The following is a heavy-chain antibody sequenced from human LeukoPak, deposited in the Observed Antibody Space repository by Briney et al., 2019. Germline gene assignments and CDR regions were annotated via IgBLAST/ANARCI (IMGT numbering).Heavy chain of an antibody. CDR3: ARDILVVAAYYFGY. Sequence: GGSLRLSCAASGFTFSSHAMSWVRQAPGKGLEWVSSISDNGRSTFSADSVKGRLTISRDNSKNTLYLQMSSLRAEDTAVYYCARDILVVAAYYFGYWGQGTLVTVSS. J-gene: IGHJ4*02. D-gene: IGHD2-15*01. V-gene: IGHV3-23*01. CDR1: GFTFSSHA. CDR2: ISDNGRST.